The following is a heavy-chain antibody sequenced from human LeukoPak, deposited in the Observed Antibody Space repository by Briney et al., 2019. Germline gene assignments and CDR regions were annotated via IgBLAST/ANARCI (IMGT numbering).Heavy chain of an antibody. V-gene: IGHV4-59*01. Sequence: PSETLSLTCTVSGGSISSYHWSWLPPPPGKGLEWIGYIYYSGSTNYNPSLKGRVNISVDTSKNQFSMKLSSVTAADTAVYYGARVNYEILTGYYSSYGMDVWGQGTTVTVSS. J-gene: IGHJ6*02. CDR1: GGSISSYH. D-gene: IGHD3-9*01. CDR2: IYYSGST. CDR3: ARVNYEILTGYYSSYGMDV.